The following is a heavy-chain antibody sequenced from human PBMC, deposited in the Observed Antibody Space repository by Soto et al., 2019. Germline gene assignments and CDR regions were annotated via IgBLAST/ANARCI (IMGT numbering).Heavy chain of an antibody. CDR3: ARGYDILTGYPFGDMDV. D-gene: IGHD3-9*01. Sequence: ASVKVSCKASGYTFTSYDINWVRQATGQGLEWMGWMNPNSGNTGYAQKFQGRVTMTRNTSISTAYMELSSLRSEDTAVYYCARGYDILTGYPFGDMDVWGKGTTVTVSS. J-gene: IGHJ6*03. CDR1: GYTFTSYD. CDR2: MNPNSGNT. V-gene: IGHV1-8*01.